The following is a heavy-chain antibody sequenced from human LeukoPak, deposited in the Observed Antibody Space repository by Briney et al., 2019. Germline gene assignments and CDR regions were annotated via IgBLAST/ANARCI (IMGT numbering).Heavy chain of an antibody. CDR1: GYSFTSYW. V-gene: IGHV5-51*01. J-gene: IGHJ3*02. D-gene: IGHD3-22*01. CDR3: ASPYYYHSSGYYHAFDI. CDR2: IYPGDSDT. Sequence: GESLKISCKGSGYSFTSYWIAWVRQMPGKGLEWMGIIYPGDSDTRYSPSFQGQVTISADKSISTAYLQWSSLKASDSAMYYCASPYYYHSSGYYHAFDIWGQGTMVTVSS.